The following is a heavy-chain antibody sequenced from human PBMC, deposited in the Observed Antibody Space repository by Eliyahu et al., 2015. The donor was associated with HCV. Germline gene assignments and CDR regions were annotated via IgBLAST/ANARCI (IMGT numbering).Heavy chain of an antibody. Sequence: QVHLVESGGGVVQPGRSXRXSCAXXGFXFSSYGMHWVRQAPGKGXEWVAVIWSDGSNEYYADSVKGRFTISRDRNTLYLQMDSLRGEDTAVYYCARDLSTSWYPHYYGLDVWGQGTTVTVSS. V-gene: IGHV3-33*01. CDR3: ARDLSTSWYPHYYGLDV. J-gene: IGHJ6*02. CDR1: GFXFSSYG. D-gene: IGHD6-13*01. CDR2: IWSDGSNE.